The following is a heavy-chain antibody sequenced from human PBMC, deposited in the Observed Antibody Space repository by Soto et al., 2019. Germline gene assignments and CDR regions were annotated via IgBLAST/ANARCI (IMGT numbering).Heavy chain of an antibody. CDR3: ASLYSTTKEANWFYP. D-gene: IGHD1-1*01. CDR1: GGSISSDNYS. CDR2: IYHSGST. V-gene: IGHV4-31*03. J-gene: IGHJ5*02. Sequence: SETLSLTCTVSGGSISSDNYSWSSIRQLPGKGLEWIGYIYHSGSTYFNPSLKSRVIILVDTSKNQFSLKVSSVTAADTAVYYCASLYSTTKEANWFYPWGQGTQVPVSS.